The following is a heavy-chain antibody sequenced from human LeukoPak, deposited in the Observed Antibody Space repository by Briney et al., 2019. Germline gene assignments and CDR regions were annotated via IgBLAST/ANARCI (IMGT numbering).Heavy chain of an antibody. J-gene: IGHJ4*02. Sequence: GGSLRLSCAASGFTFSSYAMHWVRQAPGKGLEWVAVISYDGNNKYYADSVKGRFTISRDNSKNTLYLQMNSLRAEDTAVYYCARGEMATGLFDYWGQGTLVTVSS. V-gene: IGHV3-30-3*01. D-gene: IGHD5-24*01. CDR2: ISYDGNNK. CDR3: ARGEMATGLFDY. CDR1: GFTFSSYA.